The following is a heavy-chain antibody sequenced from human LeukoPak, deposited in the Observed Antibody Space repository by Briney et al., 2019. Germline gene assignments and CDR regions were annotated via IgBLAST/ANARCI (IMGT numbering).Heavy chain of an antibody. CDR2: ISNSGDKS. CDR1: GFNFNNYA. D-gene: IGHD2-21*01. CDR3: AKPQSPMNLVVLVSSYFES. J-gene: IGHJ4*02. V-gene: IGHV3-23*01. Sequence: GGSVRLSCVASGFNFNNYAMTWVRQAPGKGLEWVSSISNSGDKSYYADSVQGRFTISRDNSKDTLYLQLSNLRAEDAAFYYCAKPQSPMNLVVLVSSYFESWGQGSLVTVSS.